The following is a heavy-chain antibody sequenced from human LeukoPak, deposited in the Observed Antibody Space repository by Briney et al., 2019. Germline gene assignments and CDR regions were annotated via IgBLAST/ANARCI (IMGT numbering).Heavy chain of an antibody. D-gene: IGHD6-13*01. Sequence: SETLSLTCTVSGGSISSYYWSWIRQPPEKGLEWIGYIYYSGCTNYNPSLKSRVTISVDTSKNQFSLKLSSVTAADTAVYYCARADSSSWYGIGGLDYWGQGTLVTVSS. CDR1: GGSISSYY. CDR3: ARADSSSWYGIGGLDY. J-gene: IGHJ4*02. CDR2: IYYSGCT. V-gene: IGHV4-59*01.